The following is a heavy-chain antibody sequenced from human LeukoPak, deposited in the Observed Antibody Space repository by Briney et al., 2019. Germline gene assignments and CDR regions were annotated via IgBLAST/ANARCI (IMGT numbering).Heavy chain of an antibody. J-gene: IGHJ4*02. CDR2: IYHSGST. D-gene: IGHD3-10*01. Sequence: SETLSLTCTVSGYSISSGYYWGWIRPPPGKGLEWIGSIYHSGSTYYNPSLKSRVTISVDTSKNQFSLKLSSVTAADTAVYYCARVPTITFFDYWGQGTLVTVSS. V-gene: IGHV4-38-2*02. CDR3: ARVPTITFFDY. CDR1: GYSISSGYY.